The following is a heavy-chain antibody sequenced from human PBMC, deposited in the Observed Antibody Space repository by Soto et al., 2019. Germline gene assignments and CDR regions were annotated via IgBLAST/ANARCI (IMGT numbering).Heavy chain of an antibody. D-gene: IGHD3-10*01. CDR2: ISAYNGNT. J-gene: IGHJ6*02. CDR1: GYTFTSYG. Sequence: QVQLVQSGAEVKKPGASVKVSCKASGYTFTSYGISWVRQAPGQGLEWMGWISAYNGNTNYAQKRQGRVTMTTDTSTSTDYMELRRLRSDDTAVYYCARDEGVRGVTDYGMDVWGQGTTVTVSS. V-gene: IGHV1-18*01. CDR3: ARDEGVRGVTDYGMDV.